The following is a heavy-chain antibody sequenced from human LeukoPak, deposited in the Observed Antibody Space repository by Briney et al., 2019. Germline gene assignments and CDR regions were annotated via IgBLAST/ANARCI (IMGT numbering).Heavy chain of an antibody. J-gene: IGHJ4*02. V-gene: IGHV3-21*01. Sequence: GGSLRLSCAASGFTFSSYSMNWVRQAPGKGLEWVSSISSSSSYIYYADSVKGRFTISRDNAKNSLYRQMNSLRAEDTAVYYCARGLRHGPFDYWGQGTLVTVSS. D-gene: IGHD5-12*01. CDR1: GFTFSSYS. CDR3: ARGLRHGPFDY. CDR2: ISSSSSYI.